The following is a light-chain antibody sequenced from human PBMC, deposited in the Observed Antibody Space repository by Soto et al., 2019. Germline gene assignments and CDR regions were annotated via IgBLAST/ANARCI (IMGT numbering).Light chain of an antibody. Sequence: EIVFTQSPGTLSLSPGERATLSCGASESVSYSYVAWYQLKGGLAPRLLIHDASTRESGIPDRFSGSKSGTEFTLTIRGLEPEDAEVYYCQQYGSSTITFGQGTRLEIK. V-gene: IGKV3D-20*01. CDR1: ESVSYSY. CDR2: DAS. J-gene: IGKJ5*01. CDR3: QQYGSSTIT.